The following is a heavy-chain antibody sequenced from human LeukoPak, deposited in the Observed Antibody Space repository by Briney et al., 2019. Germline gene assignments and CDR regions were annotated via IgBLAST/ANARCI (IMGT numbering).Heavy chain of an antibody. Sequence: GGSLRLSCAASGFTFSSYAMSWVRQAPGKGLEWVSAISGSGGSTYYADSVKGRFTISRDNSKNTLYLQMNSLRAEDTAVYYCARRAYYDFWSGYCDYWGQGTLVTVSS. CDR2: ISGSGGST. V-gene: IGHV3-23*01. CDR1: GFTFSSYA. D-gene: IGHD3-3*01. J-gene: IGHJ4*02. CDR3: ARRAYYDFWSGYCDY.